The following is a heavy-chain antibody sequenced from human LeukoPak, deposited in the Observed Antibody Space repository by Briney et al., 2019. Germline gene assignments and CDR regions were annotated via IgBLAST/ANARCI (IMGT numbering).Heavy chain of an antibody. Sequence: SETLSLTCTVSGGSISSSSYYWGWIRQPPGKGLEWIGSIYYSGSTYYNPSLKSRVTISVDTSKNQFSLKLSSVTAADTAVYYCARDSTTVVTKNWFDPWGQGTLVTVSS. CDR3: ARDSTTVVTKNWFDP. J-gene: IGHJ5*02. V-gene: IGHV4-39*07. CDR2: IYYSGST. D-gene: IGHD4-23*01. CDR1: GGSISSSSYY.